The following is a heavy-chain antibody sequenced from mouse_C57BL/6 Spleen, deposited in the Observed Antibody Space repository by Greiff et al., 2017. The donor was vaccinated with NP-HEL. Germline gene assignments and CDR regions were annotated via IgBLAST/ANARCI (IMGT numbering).Heavy chain of an antibody. Sequence: EVQVVESGGGLVKPGGSLKLSCAASGFTFSDYGMHWVRQAPEKGLEWVAYISSGSSTIYYADTVKGRFTISRDNAKNTLFLQMTSLRSEDTAMYYCARDFLGWYFDVWGTGTTVTVSS. CDR1: GFTFSDYG. J-gene: IGHJ1*03. V-gene: IGHV5-17*01. CDR3: ARDFLGWYFDV. CDR2: ISSGSSTI.